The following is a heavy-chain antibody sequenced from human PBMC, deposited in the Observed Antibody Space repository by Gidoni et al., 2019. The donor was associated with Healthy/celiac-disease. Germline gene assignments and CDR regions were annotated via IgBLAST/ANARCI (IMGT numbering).Heavy chain of an antibody. J-gene: IGHJ5*02. V-gene: IGHV1-18*01. CDR1: GYTFTSYG. Sequence: QVHLVQSGAEVKKPGALVKVSCKASGYTFTSYGISWVRHAPGQGREWMRWISAYNGNTNYAQKLQGRVTMTTDTSTSTAYMELGSLRSDDAAVYYCARGVSTPAHNWFDPWGQGTLVTVSS. CDR3: ARGVSTPAHNWFDP. D-gene: IGHD2-15*01. CDR2: ISAYNGNT.